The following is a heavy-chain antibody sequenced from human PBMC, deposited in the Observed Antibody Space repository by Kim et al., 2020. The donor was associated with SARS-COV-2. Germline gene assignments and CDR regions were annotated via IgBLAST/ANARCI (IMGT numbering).Heavy chain of an antibody. CDR2: INPSGGST. CDR3: AREEGGYGDYHGVYFQH. CDR1: GYTFTSYY. Sequence: ASVKVSCKASGYTFTSYYMHWVRQAPGQGLEWMGIINPSGGSTSYAQKFQGRVTMTRDTSTSTVYMELSSLRSEDTAVYYCAREEGGYGDYHGVYFQHWGQGILVTVSS. V-gene: IGHV1-46*01. J-gene: IGHJ1*01. D-gene: IGHD4-17*01.